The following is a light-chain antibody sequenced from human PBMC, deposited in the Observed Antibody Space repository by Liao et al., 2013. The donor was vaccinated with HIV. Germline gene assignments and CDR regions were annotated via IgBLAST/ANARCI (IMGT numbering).Light chain of an antibody. Sequence: SYELTQPPSVSVSPGQTASITCSGDKLGDSYACWYQQKPAQSPVLVIYQDTKRPSGIPERFSGSNSGNTATLTISGTQAMDEADYYCQAWDRRSYVFGTGTKVTVL. J-gene: IGLJ1*01. V-gene: IGLV3-1*01. CDR2: QDT. CDR3: QAWDRRSYV. CDR1: KLGDSY.